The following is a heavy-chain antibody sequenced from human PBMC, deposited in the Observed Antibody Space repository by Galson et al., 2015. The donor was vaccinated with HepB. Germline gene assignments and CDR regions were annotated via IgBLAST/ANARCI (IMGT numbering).Heavy chain of an antibody. D-gene: IGHD3-10*01. CDR2: ICNSGRNK. J-gene: IGHJ4*02. CDR3: ARDRGQDGFDAGFDY. V-gene: IGHV3-33*08. Sequence: SLRLSCAASGFSFNRYGMHWVRQAPGKGLEWVSSICNSGRNKYDTDSVKGRFTISRDNSDNTLYLQMNSLRAEDTAVYYCARDRGQDGFDAGFDYWGQGTLVTVSS. CDR1: GFSFNRYG.